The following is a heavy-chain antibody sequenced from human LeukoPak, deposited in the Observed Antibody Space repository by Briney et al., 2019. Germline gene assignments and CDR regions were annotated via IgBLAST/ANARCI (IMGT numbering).Heavy chain of an antibody. CDR2: INHSGST. Sequence: SETLSLTCAVYGGSFSGYYWSWIRQPPGKGLEWIGEINHSGSTSYNSSLKSRVTISVDTSKNQFSLKLSSVTAADTAVYYCARIRLAVTSVLIDYWGQGTLVTVSS. CDR1: GGSFSGYY. V-gene: IGHV4-34*01. D-gene: IGHD4-17*01. CDR3: ARIRLAVTSVLIDY. J-gene: IGHJ4*02.